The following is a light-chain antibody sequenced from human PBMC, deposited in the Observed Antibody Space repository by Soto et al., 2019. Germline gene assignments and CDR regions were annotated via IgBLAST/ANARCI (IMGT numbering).Light chain of an antibody. V-gene: IGKV1-39*01. CDR3: HQTYSTPWT. CDR2: AAS. CDR1: QSISSY. Sequence: DIQMTQSPSSLSASVGDRVTITCRASQSISSYLNWYQQKPGKAHKLLIYAASSLHSGVPSRFSGSGSGTDFTLTISSLQPEDFAAYDCHQTYSTPWTFGQGTKVEIK. J-gene: IGKJ1*01.